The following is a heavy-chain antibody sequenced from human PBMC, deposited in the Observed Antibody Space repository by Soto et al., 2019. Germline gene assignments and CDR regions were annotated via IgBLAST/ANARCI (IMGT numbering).Heavy chain of an antibody. CDR1: GGSISSSSYY. CDR3: AGGWSGYYYYYYYGMDV. J-gene: IGHJ6*02. D-gene: IGHD3-3*01. CDR2: IYYSGST. V-gene: IGHV4-39*01. Sequence: SETLSLTCTVSGGSISSSSYYWGWIRQPPGKGLEWIGSIYYSGSTYYNPSLKSRVTISVDKSKNQFSLKLGSVTAADTAVYYCAGGWSGYYYYYYYGMDVWGQGTTVTVSS.